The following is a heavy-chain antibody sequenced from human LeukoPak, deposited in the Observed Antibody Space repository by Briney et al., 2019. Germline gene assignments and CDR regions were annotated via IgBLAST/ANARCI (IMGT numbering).Heavy chain of an antibody. Sequence: SETLSLTCAVSGYSISSGYYWGWIRQPPGKGLEWIGSIYHSGSTYYNPSLKSRVTISVDTSKNQFSLKLSSVTAADTAVYYCARLCGSLLFDYWGQGTLVTVSS. CDR2: IYHSGST. D-gene: IGHD1-26*01. CDR3: ARLCGSLLFDY. V-gene: IGHV4-38-2*01. J-gene: IGHJ4*02. CDR1: GYSISSGYY.